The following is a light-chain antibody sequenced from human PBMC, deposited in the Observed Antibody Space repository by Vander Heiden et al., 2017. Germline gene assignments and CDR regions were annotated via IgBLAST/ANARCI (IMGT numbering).Light chain of an antibody. V-gene: IGKV1-39*01. CDR3: QQSHSTSLT. CDR2: AAS. CDR1: QSSTTY. J-gene: IGKJ3*01. Sequence: IQMTQSASSLSASVGDRATITCRTSQSSTTYLNWYQQKPGKAPKLLIYAASILQCGVPSRFSGSGSGTDFTLTISSLQPEDIATYYCQQSHSTSLTFGPGTKVDVK.